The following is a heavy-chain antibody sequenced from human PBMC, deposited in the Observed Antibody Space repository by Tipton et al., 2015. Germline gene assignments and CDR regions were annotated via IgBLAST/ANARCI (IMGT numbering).Heavy chain of an antibody. CDR1: GGSLSSYS. CDR2: ISYNGST. CDR3: ARGGGDDYIWGSSRFDS. J-gene: IGHJ5*01. D-gene: IGHD3-16*02. Sequence: TLSLTCNVSGGSLSSYSWSWIRQPPGKGLEWIGHISYNGSTCCNPSLKSRLTTSIDTSKNQFSLNLTSVTAADTAMYYCARGGGDDYIWGSSRFDSWGQGILVTVSS. V-gene: IGHV4-30-4*08.